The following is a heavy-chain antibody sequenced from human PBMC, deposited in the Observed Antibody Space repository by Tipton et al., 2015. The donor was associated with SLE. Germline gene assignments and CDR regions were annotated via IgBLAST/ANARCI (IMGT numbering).Heavy chain of an antibody. Sequence: TLSLTCAIYGGSYSHYSWSWVRQPPGKGLEWIGEIRHGGITNYNPSLKSRITISLDTSKNHFSLKVNSMTAADTALYYCATWHSTTYSHDYWGQGTLVTVSS. CDR3: ATWHSTTYSHDY. CDR2: IRHGGIT. J-gene: IGHJ4*02. D-gene: IGHD2/OR15-2a*01. CDR1: GGSYSHYS. V-gene: IGHV4-34*01.